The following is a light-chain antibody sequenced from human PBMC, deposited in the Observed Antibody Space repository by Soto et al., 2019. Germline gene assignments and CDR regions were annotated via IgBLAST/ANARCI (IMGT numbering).Light chain of an antibody. J-gene: IGKJ4*01. CDR2: LGS. V-gene: IGKV2-28*01. CDR3: MQALQLPLT. CDR1: QSLLHSNGFKY. Sequence: DIVMTQSPLSLPVTPGEPASISCRSSQSLLHSNGFKYLDWYLQKPGQSPQLLIYLGSNRASGVPDRFSGSGSGTDFTLKISRVEAEDVGVYYCMQALQLPLTVGGGTKVEIK.